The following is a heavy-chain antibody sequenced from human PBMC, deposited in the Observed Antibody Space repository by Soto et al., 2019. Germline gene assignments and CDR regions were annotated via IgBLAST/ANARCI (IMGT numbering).Heavy chain of an antibody. Sequence: EVQLVESGGGLVQPGGSLRLSCAASGFTLSSYWMHWVRQAPGRELMWVSRISSDGTDVLHADSVKGRFTISRDNARNTVYLQTNSLRAEETAVYFCARDQTVPGSSNLDSWGQGTLVAVSS. CDR3: ARDQTVPGSSNLDS. CDR1: GFTLSSYW. J-gene: IGHJ4*02. D-gene: IGHD6-19*01. CDR2: ISSDGTDV. V-gene: IGHV3-74*01.